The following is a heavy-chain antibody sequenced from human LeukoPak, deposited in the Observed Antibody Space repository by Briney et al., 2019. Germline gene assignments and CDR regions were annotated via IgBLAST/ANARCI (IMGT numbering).Heavy chain of an antibody. CDR2: INPNSGGT. CDR3: ARASTSSDDTHLDY. V-gene: IGHV1-2*02. CDR1: GYTFTGYY. D-gene: IGHD2-2*01. J-gene: IGHJ4*02. Sequence: GASVKVSCKASGYTFTGYYIHWVRQAPGQGLEWMGWINPNSGGTKYAQKFQGRVTMTRDTSITTAYMELRRLRSDDTAVYYCARASTSSDDTHLDYWGQGNLVTVSS.